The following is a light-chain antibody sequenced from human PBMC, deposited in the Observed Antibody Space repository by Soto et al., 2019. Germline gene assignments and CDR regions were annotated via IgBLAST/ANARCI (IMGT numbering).Light chain of an antibody. CDR3: SSSAGTNSFVL. Sequence: QSALTQPPSASGSPGQSVTISCTGTSSDIGGYNSVSWYQQHPGKAPKLMIYEVNKRPLGVPERFSGSKSGNTASLTVSGLQADDEADYCGSSSAGTNSFVLFGGGTKLTVL. J-gene: IGLJ3*02. CDR2: EVN. V-gene: IGLV2-8*01. CDR1: SSDIGGYNS.